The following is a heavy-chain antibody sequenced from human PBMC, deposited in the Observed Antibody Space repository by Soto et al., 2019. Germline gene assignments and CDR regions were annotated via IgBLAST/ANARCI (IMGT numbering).Heavy chain of an antibody. Sequence: EVQLVESGGGLVQPGGSLRLSCAASGFTFSSYWMSWVRQAPGKGLEWVANIKQDGSEKYYVDPVKGRFTISRDNAKNSLYLQMNSLRAEDTAVYYCASIRIGVRGVHDAFDIWGQGTMVTVSS. V-gene: IGHV3-7*01. CDR1: GFTFSSYW. J-gene: IGHJ3*02. CDR2: IKQDGSEK. D-gene: IGHD3-10*01. CDR3: ASIRIGVRGVHDAFDI.